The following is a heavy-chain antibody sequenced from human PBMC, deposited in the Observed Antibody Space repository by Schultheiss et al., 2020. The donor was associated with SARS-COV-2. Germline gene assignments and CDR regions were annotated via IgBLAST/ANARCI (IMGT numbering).Heavy chain of an antibody. CDR1: GFTFSSYA. CDR2: ITGSGGST. J-gene: IGHJ4*02. D-gene: IGHD6-13*01. CDR3: ARRSQPYYFDY. Sequence: GGSLRLSCVASGFTFSSYAMNWVRQAPGKGLEWVSGITGSGGSTYYADSVKGRFTISRDNSKNVLYLQMNSLRAEDTAIYSCARRSQPYYFDYWGQGTLVTVSS. V-gene: IGHV3-23*01.